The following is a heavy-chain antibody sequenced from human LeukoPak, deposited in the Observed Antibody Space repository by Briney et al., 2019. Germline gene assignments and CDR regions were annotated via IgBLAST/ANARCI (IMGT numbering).Heavy chain of an antibody. CDR2: MNPISGNT. CDR1: GYTFTGYY. V-gene: IGHV1-8*02. D-gene: IGHD5-18*01. Sequence: ASVKVSCKACGYTFTGYYMHWVRQATGQGLEWMGWMNPISGNTGHALKFQGRVTMTRDTSISTAYMELSSLRSEDTAVYYCARGPPIRGYRYGYDTGYYYSYSMDVWGKGTTVTISS. J-gene: IGHJ6*03. CDR3: ARGPPIRGYRYGYDTGYYYSYSMDV.